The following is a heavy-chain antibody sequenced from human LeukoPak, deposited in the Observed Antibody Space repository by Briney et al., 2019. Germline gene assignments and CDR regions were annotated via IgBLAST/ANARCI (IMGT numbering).Heavy chain of an antibody. J-gene: IGHJ4*02. D-gene: IGHD5-18*01. CDR2: ISWNSGSM. CDR3: AKGYSYGITYYFDY. Sequence: GGSLRLSCAASGFIFDDYAMHWVRQAPGKGLEWVSGISWNSGSMVYADSVKGRFTISRDSAKNSLYLQMNSLRAEDMALYYCAKGYSYGITYYFDYWGQGTLVTVSS. V-gene: IGHV3-9*03. CDR1: GFIFDDYA.